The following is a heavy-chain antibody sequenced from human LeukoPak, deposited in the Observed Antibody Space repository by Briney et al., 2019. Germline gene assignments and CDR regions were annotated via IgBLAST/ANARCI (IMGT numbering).Heavy chain of an antibody. Sequence: GESLKISCKGSGYSFSTYWIGWARQMPGKGLEWMGIIYPGNSDTRNSPSFQGQVTISADKSINTAYLQWSSLKASDTAMYYCARFHGSGTSSYFDYWGQGTLVTVSS. CDR2: IYPGNSDT. CDR3: ARFHGSGTSSYFDY. J-gene: IGHJ4*02. CDR1: GYSFSTYW. D-gene: IGHD3-10*01. V-gene: IGHV5-51*01.